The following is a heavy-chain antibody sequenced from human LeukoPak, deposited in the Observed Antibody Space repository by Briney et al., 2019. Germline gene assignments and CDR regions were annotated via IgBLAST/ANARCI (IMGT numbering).Heavy chain of an antibody. J-gene: IGHJ3*02. CDR2: ISGGGTTI. Sequence: PGGSLRLSCAASGFTFSDYYMSWIRQAPGKGLEWVSYISGGGTTIHYADSVKGRFTISRDNAKNSLYLQMNSLRAEDTAVYYCARDRTSSSWRPDSFDIWGQGTMVTVSP. V-gene: IGHV3-11*01. D-gene: IGHD6-13*01. CDR3: ARDRTSSSWRPDSFDI. CDR1: GFTFSDYY.